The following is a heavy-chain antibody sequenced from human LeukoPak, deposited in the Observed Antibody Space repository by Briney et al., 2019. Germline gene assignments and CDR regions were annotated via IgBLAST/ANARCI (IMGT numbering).Heavy chain of an antibody. CDR2: ISGSGGTT. D-gene: IGHD4-23*01. Sequence: GGSLRLSCAASGFIFSRYGMSWVRQAPGKGLEWVSTISGSGGTTYYGDSVKGLFTISRDNSKNTLYLQMNSLRAEDTAVYYCAKDLDGGSRYYYYYMDVWGKGTTVTVSS. V-gene: IGHV3-23*01. CDR3: AKDLDGGSRYYYYYMDV. CDR1: GFIFSRYG. J-gene: IGHJ6*03.